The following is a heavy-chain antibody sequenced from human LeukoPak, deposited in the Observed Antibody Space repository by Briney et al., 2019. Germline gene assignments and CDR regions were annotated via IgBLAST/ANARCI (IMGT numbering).Heavy chain of an antibody. V-gene: IGHV3-23*01. D-gene: IGHD6-13*01. CDR1: GFTFSNYA. CDR3: AKDSYSSSWYNDY. CDR2: ISGSGGST. Sequence: VGSLRLSGAASGFTFSNYAMSWVRKAPGKGLKCVSAISGSGGSTYYADSVKGRFTISRDNSKNTLYLQMNSLRAEDTALYYCAKDSYSSSWYNDYWGQGTLVTVSS. J-gene: IGHJ4*02.